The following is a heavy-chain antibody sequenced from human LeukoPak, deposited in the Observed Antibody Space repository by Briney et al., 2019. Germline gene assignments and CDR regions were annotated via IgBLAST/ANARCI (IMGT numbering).Heavy chain of an antibody. D-gene: IGHD2-2*01. V-gene: IGHV5-51*01. CDR2: VYPGDSDT. CDR1: GYSFTGSW. J-gene: IGHJ6*02. CDR3: ARRSVPSCSSTSCYHYYYYGMDV. Sequence: GESLKISCKGSGYSFTGSWIGWVRQMPGKGLEWMGIVYPGDSDTRYSPSFQGQVTISADKSINTAYLQWSSLKASDTAMYYCARRSVPSCSSTSCYHYYYYGMDVRGQGTTVTVSS.